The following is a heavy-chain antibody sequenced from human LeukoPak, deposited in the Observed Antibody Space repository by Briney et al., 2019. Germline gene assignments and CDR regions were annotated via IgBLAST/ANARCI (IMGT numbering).Heavy chain of an antibody. V-gene: IGHV3-23*05. J-gene: IGHJ4*02. CDR2: INYSGNNT. CDR1: GFTFSSNS. CDR3: AKVYCSGGNCYSYFDY. Sequence: HPGGSLRLSCAASGFTFSSNSMGWVRQAPGKGLEWVSAINYSGNNTYYADYVKGRFTISRDNSKNTLYLQMHSLRAEDTAIYYCAKVYCSGGNCYSYFDYWGQGTLVTVAS. D-gene: IGHD2-15*01.